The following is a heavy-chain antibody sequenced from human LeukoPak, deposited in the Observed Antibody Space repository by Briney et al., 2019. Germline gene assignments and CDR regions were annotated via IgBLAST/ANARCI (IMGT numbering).Heavy chain of an antibody. Sequence: GESLKISCEASGYSFTSYWIGWVRQMPGKGLEWMGIIFPAGSGTRHSPSFQGQVTISADKSINTPYLQWSSLKASDTAIYYCARQQAVAGPGIDYWGQGTVVTVSS. V-gene: IGHV5-51*01. CDR2: IFPAGSGT. CDR3: ARQQAVAGPGIDY. CDR1: GYSFTSYW. D-gene: IGHD6-19*01. J-gene: IGHJ4*02.